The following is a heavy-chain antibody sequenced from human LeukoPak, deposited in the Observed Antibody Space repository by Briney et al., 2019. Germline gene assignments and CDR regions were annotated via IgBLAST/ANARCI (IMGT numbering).Heavy chain of an antibody. Sequence: SETLSLTCTVSGGSISSSGYYWGWIRQPPGKGLEWIGGIYYSGSTYYNPSLKSRVTISVDTSKNQFSLKLSSVTAADTAVYYCARDSSPPHSTFDYWGQGTLVTVSS. CDR1: GGSISSSGYY. CDR3: ARDSSPPHSTFDY. J-gene: IGHJ4*02. V-gene: IGHV4-39*07. CDR2: IYYSGST. D-gene: IGHD6-19*01.